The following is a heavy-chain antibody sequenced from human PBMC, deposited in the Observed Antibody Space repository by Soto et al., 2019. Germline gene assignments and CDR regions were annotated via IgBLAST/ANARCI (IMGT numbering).Heavy chain of an antibody. J-gene: IGHJ4*02. D-gene: IGHD3-10*01. CDR3: ARDSSGNFNLNLDY. CDR1: GFTFSSYA. Sequence: QVQLVESGGGVVQPGRSLRLSCAASGFTFSSYAMHWVRQAPGKGLEWVAAISYDGSNKNYADSVKGRFTISRDNSKNTLYRQMNSLRAEDTAVHYCARDSSGNFNLNLDYWGQGTLVTVPS. V-gene: IGHV3-30-3*01. CDR2: ISYDGSNK.